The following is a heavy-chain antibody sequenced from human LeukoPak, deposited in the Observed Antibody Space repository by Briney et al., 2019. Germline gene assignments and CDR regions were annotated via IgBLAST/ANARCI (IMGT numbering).Heavy chain of an antibody. CDR2: IKQDGSEK. V-gene: IGHV3-7*01. CDR1: GYTFSSYW. J-gene: IGHJ6*04. D-gene: IGHD3-10*02. CDR3: AELGITMIGGV. Sequence: GGSLRLSCAASGYTFSSYWMSWVRQAPGKGLEWVANIKQDGSEKYYVDSVKGRFTISRDNAKNSLYLQMNSLRAEDTAVYYCAELGITMIGGVWGKGTTVTISS.